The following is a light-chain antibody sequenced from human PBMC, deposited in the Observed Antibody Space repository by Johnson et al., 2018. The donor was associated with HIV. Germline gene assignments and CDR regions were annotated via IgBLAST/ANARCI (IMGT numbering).Light chain of an antibody. J-gene: IGLJ1*01. CDR3: GTWDSSLSGYV. Sequence: QSVLTQPPSVSAAPGQKVTISCSGSSSNIGNNYVSWYQQLPGTAPKLLIYENNQRSSGIPDRFSGTSATLGITGLQTGDEADYYCGTWDSSLSGYVFATGTKVTLL. CDR2: ENN. V-gene: IGLV1-51*02. CDR1: SSNIGNNY.